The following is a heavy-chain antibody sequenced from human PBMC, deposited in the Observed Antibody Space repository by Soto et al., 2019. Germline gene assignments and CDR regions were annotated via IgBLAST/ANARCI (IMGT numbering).Heavy chain of an antibody. CDR1: GGSISSSSYY. V-gene: IGHV4-39*01. Sequence: SETLCLTCTVSGGSISSSSYYWGWIRQPPGKGLEWIGSIYYSGSTYYNPSLKSRVTISVDTSKNQFSLKLSSVTAADTAVYYCARGLFSIAVAGPYQNYYGMDVRGQGTTVT. J-gene: IGHJ6*02. CDR2: IYYSGST. D-gene: IGHD6-19*01. CDR3: ARGLFSIAVAGPYQNYYGMDV.